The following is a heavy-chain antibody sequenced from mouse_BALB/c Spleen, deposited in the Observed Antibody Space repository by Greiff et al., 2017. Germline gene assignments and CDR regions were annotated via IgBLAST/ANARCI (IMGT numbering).Heavy chain of an antibody. CDR2: ISDGGSYT. V-gene: IGHV5-4*02. CDR3: ARDHDYYAMDY. Sequence: EVKVVESGGGLVKPGGSLKLSCAASGFTFSDYYMYWVRQTPEKRLEWVATISDGGSYTYYPDSVKGRFTISRDNAKNNLYLQMSSLKSEDTAMYYCARDHDYYAMDYWGQGTSVTVSS. J-gene: IGHJ4*01. CDR1: GFTFSDYY.